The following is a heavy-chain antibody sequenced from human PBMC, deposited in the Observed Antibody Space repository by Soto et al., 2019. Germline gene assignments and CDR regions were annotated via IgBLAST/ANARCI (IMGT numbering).Heavy chain of an antibody. CDR1: GGSISSGDYY. J-gene: IGHJ4*02. CDR2: IYYSGST. D-gene: IGHD4-17*01. Sequence: SETLSLTCTVSGGSISSGDYYWSWIRQPPGKGLEWIGYIYYSGSTYYNPSLKSRVTISVDTSKNQFSLKLSSVTAADTAVYYCARDFNDYGDQNRGNYFDYWGQGTLVTVSS. CDR3: ARDFNDYGDQNRGNYFDY. V-gene: IGHV4-30-4*01.